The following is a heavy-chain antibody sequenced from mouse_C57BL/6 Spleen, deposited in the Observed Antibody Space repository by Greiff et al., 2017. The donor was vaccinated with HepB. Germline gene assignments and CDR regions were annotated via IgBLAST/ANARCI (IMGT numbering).Heavy chain of an antibody. CDR3: ARRLGRHWYFDV. V-gene: IGHV1-69*01. D-gene: IGHD4-1*01. CDR2: IDPSDSYT. CDR1: GYTFTSYW. Sequence: VQLQQPGAELVMPGASVKLSCKASGYTFTSYWMHWVKQRPGQGLEWIGEIDPSDSYTNYNQKFKGKSTLTVDKSSSTAYMQLSSLTSEDSAVYYCARRLGRHWYFDVWGTGTTVTVSS. J-gene: IGHJ1*03.